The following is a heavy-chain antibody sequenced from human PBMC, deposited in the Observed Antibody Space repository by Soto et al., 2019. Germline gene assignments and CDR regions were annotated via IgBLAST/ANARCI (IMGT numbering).Heavy chain of an antibody. CDR3: ARLAYYYGSGSYYNDY. V-gene: IGHV4-59*08. CDR2: IYYSGST. Sequence: LSLTCTVSGGSISSYYWSWIRQPPGKGLEWIGYIYYSGSTNYNPSLKSRVTISVDTSKNQFSLKLSSVTAADTAVYYCARLAYYYGSGSYYNDYWGQGTLVTVSS. CDR1: GGSISSYY. J-gene: IGHJ4*02. D-gene: IGHD3-10*01.